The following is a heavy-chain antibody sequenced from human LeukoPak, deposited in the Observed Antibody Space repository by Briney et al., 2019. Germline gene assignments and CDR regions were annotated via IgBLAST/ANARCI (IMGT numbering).Heavy chain of an antibody. CDR1: GGTFSSYD. CDR3: ARGGHVSWFDP. CDR2: MNPNSGNT. Sequence: AASVKVSCKASGGTFSSYDINWVRQATGQGLEWMGWMNPNSGNTGYAQKFQGRVTITRNTSISTAYMELSSLRSEDTAVYYCARGGHVSWFDPWGQGTLVTVSS. J-gene: IGHJ5*02. V-gene: IGHV1-8*03.